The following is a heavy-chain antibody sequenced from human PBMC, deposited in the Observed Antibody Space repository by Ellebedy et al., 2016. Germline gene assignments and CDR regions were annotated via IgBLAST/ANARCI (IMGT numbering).Heavy chain of an antibody. Sequence: GGSLRLSCAASGFTFSDYYMTWIRQAPGKGPEWVSYISSTSSYTNYADSVKGRFTISRDNAKNSLYLQMNSLRAEDAAVYYCARETSYSFDYWGQGTLVTVSS. CDR3: ARETSYSFDY. V-gene: IGHV3-11*06. CDR2: ISSTSSYT. J-gene: IGHJ4*02. CDR1: GFTFSDYY. D-gene: IGHD1-14*01.